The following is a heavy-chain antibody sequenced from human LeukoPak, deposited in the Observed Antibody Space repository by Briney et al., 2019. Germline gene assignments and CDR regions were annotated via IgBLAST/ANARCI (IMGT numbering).Heavy chain of an antibody. V-gene: IGHV4-31*03. Sequence: PSQTLSLTCTVSGGSISSGDYYWSWIRQHPGKGPEWMGYIYYRGTTYYNPSLRSRIIMSVDTSKNQFSLKVSSVTAADTAVYYCARMTGYYLDSWGQGIVVTVSS. D-gene: IGHD3-9*01. CDR2: IYYRGTT. J-gene: IGHJ4*02. CDR3: ARMTGYYLDS. CDR1: GGSISSGDYY.